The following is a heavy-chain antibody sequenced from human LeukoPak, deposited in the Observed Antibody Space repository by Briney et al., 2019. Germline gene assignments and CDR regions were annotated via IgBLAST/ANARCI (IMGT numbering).Heavy chain of an antibody. CDR2: ISAYNGNT. Sequence: ASVKVSCKASGYTFTSYGISWVRQAPGQGLEWMGWISAYNGNTNYAQKLQGRVTMTTDTSTSTAYMELRSLRSDDTAVYYCARTRPSIVVTIDAFDIWGQGTMVTVSS. CDR1: GYTFTSYG. V-gene: IGHV1-18*01. J-gene: IGHJ3*02. D-gene: IGHD5-12*01. CDR3: ARTRPSIVVTIDAFDI.